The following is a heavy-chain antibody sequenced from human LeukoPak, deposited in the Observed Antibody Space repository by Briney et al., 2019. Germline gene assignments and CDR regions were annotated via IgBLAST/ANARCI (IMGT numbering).Heavy chain of an antibody. J-gene: IGHJ4*02. Sequence: SETLSLTCTVSGGSISSYYWSWIRQPPGKGLEWIGYIYYSGSTNYNPSLKSRVTISVDTSKNQFSLKLSSVTAADTAVYYCARGRKTTHEYYFDYWGQGTLVTVSS. CDR2: IYYSGST. CDR3: ARGRKTTHEYYFDY. CDR1: GGSISSYY. V-gene: IGHV4-59*01. D-gene: IGHD1-1*01.